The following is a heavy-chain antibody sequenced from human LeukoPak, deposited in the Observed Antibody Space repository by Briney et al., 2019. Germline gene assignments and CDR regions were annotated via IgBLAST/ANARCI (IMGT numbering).Heavy chain of an antibody. V-gene: IGHV1-69*13. CDR2: ITPMFGTA. CDR1: GGTFSSYA. Sequence: ASVKVSCKASGGTFSSYAINWVRQAPGQGLEWMGGITPMFGTAKYAQKFQGRVTITADESMSTAYMELSSLRSGDTAVYYCARDSSEFRSLIFHWGQGTLVTVSS. J-gene: IGHJ1*01. CDR3: ARDSSEFRSLIFH. D-gene: IGHD3-9*01.